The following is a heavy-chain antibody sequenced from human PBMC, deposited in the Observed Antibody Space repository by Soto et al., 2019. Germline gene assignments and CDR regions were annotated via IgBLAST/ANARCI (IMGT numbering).Heavy chain of an antibody. CDR3: ARQDYDYIWGSYRLYYFDY. J-gene: IGHJ4*02. Sequence: QVQLQQWGAGLLKPSETLSLTCAVYGGSFSGYYWSWIRQPPGKGLEWIGEINHSGSTNYNPSLKSRVTISVDTSKIQFSLKLSSVTAADTAVYYCARQDYDYIWGSYRLYYFDYWGQGTLVTVSS. CDR1: GGSFSGYY. V-gene: IGHV4-34*01. CDR2: INHSGST. D-gene: IGHD3-16*02.